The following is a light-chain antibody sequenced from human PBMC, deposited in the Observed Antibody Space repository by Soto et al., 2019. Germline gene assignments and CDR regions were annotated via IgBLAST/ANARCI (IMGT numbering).Light chain of an antibody. CDR1: SSDIGGNNF. CDR2: DVI. V-gene: IGLV2-8*01. Sequence: QSALTQPPSAYGSPGQSVTISCTGTSSDIGGNNFVSWYQHHPGKAPKLMLYDVIKRPSGVPARFSGSKSGNTASLTVSGLQAEDEADYYCSSYGGSNNFVVFGGGTKLTVL. J-gene: IGLJ2*01. CDR3: SSYGGSNNFVV.